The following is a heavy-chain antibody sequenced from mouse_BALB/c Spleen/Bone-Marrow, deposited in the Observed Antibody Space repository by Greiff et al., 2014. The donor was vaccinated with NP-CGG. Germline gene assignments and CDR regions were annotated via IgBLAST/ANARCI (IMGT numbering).Heavy chain of an antibody. J-gene: IGHJ4*01. CDR1: GFTFSDFY. CDR3: TRDRGVQGYAMDY. CDR2: ISGGGSYI. D-gene: IGHD2-14*01. Sequence: VQLKESGGGLVKPGGSLKLSCAASGFTFSDFYMYWVRQTPEKRLEWVATISGGGSYIYYPDSVKGRFTISRNDAKNNLYLQMSSLKSEDTAMYYCTRDRGVQGYAMDYWGQGTSVTVSS. V-gene: IGHV5-4*02.